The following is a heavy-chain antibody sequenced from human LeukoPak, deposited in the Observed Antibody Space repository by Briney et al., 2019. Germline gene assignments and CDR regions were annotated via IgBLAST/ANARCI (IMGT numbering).Heavy chain of an antibody. Sequence: SETLSLTCTVSGDSINSGNHYWSWIRQPAGKGLEWIGRITTSGDTTYNPSLKSRLTISVDTSRNHFSLNLRSVTAADTAVYYCARGYNSRSSFDVWGQGTVVTVSS. CDR2: ITTSGDT. D-gene: IGHD6-13*01. V-gene: IGHV4-61*02. J-gene: IGHJ3*01. CDR3: ARGYNSRSSFDV. CDR1: GDSINSGNHY.